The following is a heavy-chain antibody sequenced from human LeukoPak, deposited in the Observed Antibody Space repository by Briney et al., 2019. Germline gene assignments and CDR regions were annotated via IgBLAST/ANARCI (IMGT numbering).Heavy chain of an antibody. J-gene: IGHJ6*03. CDR2: INHSGST. V-gene: IGHV4-34*01. CDR1: GGSFSGYY. CDR3: ARVGLQIVVVPAATTQTTYYYYMVV. D-gene: IGHD2-2*01. Sequence: KPSETLSLTCSVYGGSFSGYYWSWIRQPPGKGLEWIGEINHSGSTNYSPSLKSRVTMSVDTSKNQFSLKLSSVTAADTAMYYCARVGLQIVVVPAATTQTTYYYYMVVWDTGTTVTVSS.